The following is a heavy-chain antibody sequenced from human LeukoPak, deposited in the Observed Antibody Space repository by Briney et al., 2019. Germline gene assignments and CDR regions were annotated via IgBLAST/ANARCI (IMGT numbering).Heavy chain of an antibody. CDR1: GYTFTSYD. Sequence: ASVKVSCKASGYTFTSYDINWVRQATGQGLEWMGWMNPNSGNTGYAQKFQGRVTMTRNTSISTAYMELSSLRSEDTAVYCCARDFGWLRLNNWFDPWGQGTLVTVSS. J-gene: IGHJ5*02. V-gene: IGHV1-8*01. D-gene: IGHD5-12*01. CDR2: MNPNSGNT. CDR3: ARDFGWLRLNNWFDP.